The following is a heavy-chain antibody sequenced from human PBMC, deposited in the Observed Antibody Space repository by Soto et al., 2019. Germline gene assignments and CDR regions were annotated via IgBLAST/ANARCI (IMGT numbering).Heavy chain of an antibody. V-gene: IGHV3-21*01. J-gene: IGHJ3*02. Sequence: PGGSLRLSCAASGFTFSSYTMNWVRQAPGQGLEWVSSISTTGTYIYYAESMKGRFTISRDNARNSVYLEMNSLRAEDTAVYYCARKRYSSSSGDAFDIWGQGTMVTVSS. CDR3: ARKRYSSSSGDAFDI. CDR1: GFTFSSYT. D-gene: IGHD6-6*01. CDR2: ISTTGTYI.